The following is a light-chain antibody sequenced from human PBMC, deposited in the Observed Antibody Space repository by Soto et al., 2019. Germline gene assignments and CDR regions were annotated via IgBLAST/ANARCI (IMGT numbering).Light chain of an antibody. J-gene: IGKJ1*01. CDR1: QRVSSSY. CDR2: GAS. Sequence: EIVLTQSPGTLYLSPGERATLSCRASQRVSSSYLAWYQQKPGQAPRLLIYGASSRATGIPDRFSGSGSGKDFTLTISRLEPEDFAVYYCQQYGSSRTFGQGTKVDIK. CDR3: QQYGSSRT. V-gene: IGKV3-20*01.